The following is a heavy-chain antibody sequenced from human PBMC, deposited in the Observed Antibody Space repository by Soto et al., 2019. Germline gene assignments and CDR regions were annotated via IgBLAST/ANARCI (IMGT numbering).Heavy chain of an antibody. CDR3: ARVKEDYYGSGIDWFDP. D-gene: IGHD3-10*01. CDR1: GYPFNTYY. Sequence: VPVKVSCKSSGYPFNTYYLHWVRKAPGQGLEWMGMIHPNNGSTTYAQKFQGRVTMTTDTSTSTAYMELRSLRSDDTAVYYCARVKEDYYGSGIDWFDPWGQGTLVTVSS. J-gene: IGHJ5*02. V-gene: IGHV1-46*02. CDR2: IHPNNGST.